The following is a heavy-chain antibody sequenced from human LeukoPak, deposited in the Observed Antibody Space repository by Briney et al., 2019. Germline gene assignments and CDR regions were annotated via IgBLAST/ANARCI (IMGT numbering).Heavy chain of an antibody. V-gene: IGHV4-38-2*01. D-gene: IGHD3-10*01. CDR1: GYSVSRGYY. Sequence: PSETLSLTCGVSGYSVSRGYYWAWLRQPPGKGLEWIGTIYHIGSTYYNPSLESRVTISVDTSKNEFSLSLSSVTAADTAVYFCSRAGWIITSGIDYWGQGALVTVSS. J-gene: IGHJ4*02. CDR3: SRAGWIITSGIDY. CDR2: IYHIGST.